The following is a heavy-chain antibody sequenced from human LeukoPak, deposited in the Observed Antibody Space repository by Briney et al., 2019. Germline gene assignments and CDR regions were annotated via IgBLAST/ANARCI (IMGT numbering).Heavy chain of an antibody. D-gene: IGHD3-10*01. J-gene: IGHJ4*02. CDR2: ISSSSSTI. Sequence: GESLRLSCAASGFTFSSYSMNWVRQAPGKGLEWVSYISSSSSTIYYADSVKGRFTISRDNSKNTLYLQMNSLRAEDTAVYYCAKEDGVRGLYNKYYLDHWGQGTLVTVSS. CDR1: GFTFSSYS. CDR3: AKEDGVRGLYNKYYLDH. V-gene: IGHV3-48*01.